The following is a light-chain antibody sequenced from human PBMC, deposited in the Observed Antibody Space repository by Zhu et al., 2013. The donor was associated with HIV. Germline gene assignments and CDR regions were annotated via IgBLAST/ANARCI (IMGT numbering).Light chain of an antibody. CDR2: GAS. CDR3: QRFGSSVTWT. V-gene: IGKV3-20*01. J-gene: IGKJ1*01. CDR1: QSVDNNF. Sequence: DIVLTQSPGTLSLSPGERATLSCRASQSVDNNFLAWYQHKVGQAPRVVIYGASSRATGIPDRFSGSGSGTDFTLTITGLEPEDIGIYFCQRFGSSVTWTFGQGTNLEIK.